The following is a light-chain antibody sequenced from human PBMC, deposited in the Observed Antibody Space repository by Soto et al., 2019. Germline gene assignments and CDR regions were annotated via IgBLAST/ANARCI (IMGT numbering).Light chain of an antibody. J-gene: IGLJ3*02. V-gene: IGLV1-40*01. Sequence: QSVLTQPPSVSGAPGQRVPISCPGRSSNIGAGYDVHWYQQLPGTAPKLLIYGNSNRPSGVPDRFSGSKSGTSASLAITGLQAEDEADYYCQSYDSSLSALFGGGTKLTVL. CDR1: SSNIGAGYD. CDR3: QSYDSSLSAL. CDR2: GNS.